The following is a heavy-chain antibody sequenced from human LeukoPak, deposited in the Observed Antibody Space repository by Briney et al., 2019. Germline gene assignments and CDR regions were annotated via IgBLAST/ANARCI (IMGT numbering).Heavy chain of an antibody. CDR3: AIFYGRTQPQYYYDSSGYQNYYYYYYMDV. D-gene: IGHD3-22*01. CDR1: GGTFSSYA. J-gene: IGHJ6*03. CDR2: IIPIFGTA. V-gene: IGHV1-69*05. Sequence: SVKVSCKASGGTFSSYAISWVRQAPGQGLEWMGGIIPIFGTANYAQKFQGRVTITTDGSTSTAYMELSSLRSEDTAVYYCAIFYGRTQPQYYYDSSGYQNYYYYYYMDVWGKGTTVTVSS.